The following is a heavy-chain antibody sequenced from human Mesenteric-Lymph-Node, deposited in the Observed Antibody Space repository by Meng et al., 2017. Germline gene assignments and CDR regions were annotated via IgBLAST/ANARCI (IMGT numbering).Heavy chain of an antibody. CDR1: GYTFTGYY. V-gene: IGHV1-2*06. Sequence: GELVQSGGEVKKPGASGKVSCKASGYTFTGYYMHWVRQAPGQGLEWMGRINPNSGGTNYAQKFQGRVTMTRDTSISTAYMELSRLRSDDTAVYYCARGITIFGVVIFDYWGQGTLVTVSS. D-gene: IGHD3-3*01. CDR2: INPNSGGT. J-gene: IGHJ4*02. CDR3: ARGITIFGVVIFDY.